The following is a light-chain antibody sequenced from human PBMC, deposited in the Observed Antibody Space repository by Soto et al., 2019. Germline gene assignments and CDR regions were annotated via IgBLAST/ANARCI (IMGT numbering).Light chain of an antibody. Sequence: QPASVSGSPGQSITISCTGTSSDLGGYNYVSWYQQHPGKAPKVMIYEVSNRPSGVSNRFSGSKSGNTASLTISGLLAEDEADYYCSSYTRSTTLGVVFGAGTKLTVL. CDR2: EVS. CDR3: SSYTRSTTLGVV. CDR1: SSDLGGYNY. J-gene: IGLJ2*01. V-gene: IGLV2-14*01.